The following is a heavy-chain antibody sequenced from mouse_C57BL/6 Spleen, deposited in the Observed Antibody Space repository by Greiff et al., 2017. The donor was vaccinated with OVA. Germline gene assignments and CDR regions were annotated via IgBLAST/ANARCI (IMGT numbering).Heavy chain of an antibody. Sequence: QVQLQQPGAELVMPGASVKLSCKASGYTFTSYWMHWVKQRPGQGLEWIGEIDPSDSYTNYNQKFKGKSTLTVDKSSSTAYMQLSSLTSEDSAVYYCARKSNYVYFDYWGQGTTLTVSS. J-gene: IGHJ2*01. V-gene: IGHV1-69*01. CDR1: GYTFTSYW. CDR2: IDPSDSYT. D-gene: IGHD2-5*01. CDR3: ARKSNYVYFDY.